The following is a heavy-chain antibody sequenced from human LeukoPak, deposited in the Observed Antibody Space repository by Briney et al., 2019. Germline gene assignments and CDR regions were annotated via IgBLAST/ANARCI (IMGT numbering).Heavy chain of an antibody. CDR2: IWYDGSNK. Sequence: GRSLRLSCAASGFTFSSYGMHWVRQAPGKGLEWVAVIWYDGSNKYYANSVKGRFTISRDNSKNTLYLQMNSLRAEDTAVYYCARGDGFHHFDYWGQGALVTVSS. V-gene: IGHV3-33*01. D-gene: IGHD5-24*01. CDR3: ARGDGFHHFDY. J-gene: IGHJ4*02. CDR1: GFTFSSYG.